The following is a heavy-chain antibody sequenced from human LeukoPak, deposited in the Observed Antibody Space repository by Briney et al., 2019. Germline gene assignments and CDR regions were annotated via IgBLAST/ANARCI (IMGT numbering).Heavy chain of an antibody. CDR1: GFTFSNAW. Sequence: GGSLRLSCAASGFTFSNAWMSWVRQAPGKGLEWVGRIKSKTDGGTTDYAAPVKGRFTISRDDSKNTLYLQMNSLRIEDTAVYYCARDFPGYMDVWGKGTTVTVSS. CDR2: IKSKTDGGTT. J-gene: IGHJ6*03. CDR3: ARDFPGYMDV. V-gene: IGHV3-15*01.